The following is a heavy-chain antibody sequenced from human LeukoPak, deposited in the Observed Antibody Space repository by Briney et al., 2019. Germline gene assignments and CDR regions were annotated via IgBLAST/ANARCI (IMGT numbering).Heavy chain of an antibody. J-gene: IGHJ4*02. CDR2: IKQDGSEK. CDR3: ASGGSGSYRYYFDY. CDR1: GFTFSSYW. Sequence: PGGSLSLSCAASGFTFSSYWMSWVRQAPGKGLEWVANIKQDGSEKYYVDSVKGPFTISRDNAKNSLYLQMNSLRAEDTAVYYCASGGSGSYRYYFDYWGQGTLVTVSS. D-gene: IGHD3-10*01. V-gene: IGHV3-7*01.